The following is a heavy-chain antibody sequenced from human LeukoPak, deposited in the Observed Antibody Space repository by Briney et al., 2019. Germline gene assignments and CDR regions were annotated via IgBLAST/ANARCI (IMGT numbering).Heavy chain of an antibody. D-gene: IGHD3-10*01. CDR1: GGTFSSYA. CDR2: IIPIFGTA. V-gene: IGHV1-69*05. J-gene: IGHJ5*02. CDR3: ARSGAPITMVRGVITVTDWFDP. Sequence: AVKVSCKAPGGTFSSYAISWVRQAPGQGLEWMGGIIPIFGTANYAQKFQGRVTITTDESTSTAYMELSSLRSEDTAVYYCARSGAPITMVRGVITVTDWFDPWGQGTLVTVSS.